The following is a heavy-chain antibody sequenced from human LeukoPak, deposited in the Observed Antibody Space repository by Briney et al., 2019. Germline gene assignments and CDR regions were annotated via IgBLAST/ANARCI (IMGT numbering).Heavy chain of an antibody. J-gene: IGHJ4*02. V-gene: IGHV3-7*01. CDR3: VRDQVTYASCFDY. CDR2: IKQDGSEI. CDR1: GFTFSDYN. Sequence: PGGSLRLSCAASGFTFSDYNMRWIRQAPGKGLEWVANIKQDGSEIYYVDSVKGRFTISRDNAKNSLYLQMISLRAEDTAVYYCVRDQVTYASCFDYWGRGTLVSVSS. D-gene: IGHD2-21*02.